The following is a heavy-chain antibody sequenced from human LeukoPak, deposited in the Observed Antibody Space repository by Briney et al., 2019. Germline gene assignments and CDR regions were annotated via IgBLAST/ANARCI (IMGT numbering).Heavy chain of an antibody. J-gene: IGHJ5*02. D-gene: IGHD2-2*01. V-gene: IGHV1-18*01. CDR1: GYTFTSYG. CDR2: ISAYNGNT. Sequence: ASVKVSCKASGYTFTSYGISWVRQAPGQGLEWMGWISAYNGNTNYAQKLQGRVTMTTDTSTSTAYMELRSLRSDDTAVYYCARVPAARNQRGNWFDPWGQGTLVTVSS. CDR3: ARVPAARNQRGNWFDP.